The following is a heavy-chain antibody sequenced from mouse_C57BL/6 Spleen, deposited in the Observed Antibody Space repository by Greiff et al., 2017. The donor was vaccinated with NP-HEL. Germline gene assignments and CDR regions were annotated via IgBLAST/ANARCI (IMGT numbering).Heavy chain of an antibody. V-gene: IGHV1-52*01. Sequence: QVQLQQSGAELVRPGSSVKLSCKASGYTFTSYWMHWVKQRPIQGLEWIGNIDPSDSETHYNQKFKDKATLTVDKSSSTAYMQLSSLTSEDSAVYYCARASVITTVVAEYYFDYWGQGTTLTVSS. D-gene: IGHD1-1*01. J-gene: IGHJ2*01. CDR3: ARASVITTVVAEYYFDY. CDR1: GYTFTSYW. CDR2: IDPSDSET.